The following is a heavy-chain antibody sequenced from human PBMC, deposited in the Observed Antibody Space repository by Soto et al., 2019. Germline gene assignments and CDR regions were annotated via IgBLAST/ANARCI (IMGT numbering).Heavy chain of an antibody. Sequence: QVQLQQWGAGLLKPSETLSLTCAVYGGSFSGYYWSWIRQPPGKGLEWIGEINHSGSTNYNPSLNCRVPISVDTSKNQFSLELSSVTAANTAVYYCASASPRDSGGGSCYSGRDYWDQGAPVTVSS. CDR3: ASASPRDSGGGSCYSGRDY. CDR1: GGSFSGYY. V-gene: IGHV4-34*01. D-gene: IGHD2-15*01. J-gene: IGHJ4*02. CDR2: INHSGST.